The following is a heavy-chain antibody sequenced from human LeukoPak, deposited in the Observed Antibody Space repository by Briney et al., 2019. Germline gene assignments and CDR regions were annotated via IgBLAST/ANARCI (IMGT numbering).Heavy chain of an antibody. CDR3: ARVDTAMARYYYYYMDV. D-gene: IGHD5-18*01. Sequence: SETLSLTCTVSGGSISNYYWSWIRQPPGKGLEWIGNVYHSGSTYYNPSLKSRVTISVDTSKNQFSLKLSSVTAADTAVYYCARVDTAMARYYYYYMDVWGKGTTVTVSS. V-gene: IGHV4-59*01. CDR1: GGSISNYY. CDR2: VYHSGST. J-gene: IGHJ6*03.